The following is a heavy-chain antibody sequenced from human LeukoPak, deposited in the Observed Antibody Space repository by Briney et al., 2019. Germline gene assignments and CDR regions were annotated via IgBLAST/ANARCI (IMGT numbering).Heavy chain of an antibody. CDR1: KFTFSTYV. CDR3: ARNNGMDV. CDR2: ISADSGLT. J-gene: IGHJ6*02. V-gene: IGHV3-23*01. Sequence: GGSLRLSCAASKFTFSTYVMSWVRQAPGKGLEWVSSISADSGLTYYADSVKGRFTISKDNAKNSLYLQMNSLRAEDTALYHCARNNGMDVWGQGTTVIVSS.